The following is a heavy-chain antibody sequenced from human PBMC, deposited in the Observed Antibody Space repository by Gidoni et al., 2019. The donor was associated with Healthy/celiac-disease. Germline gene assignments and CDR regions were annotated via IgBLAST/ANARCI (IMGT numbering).Heavy chain of an antibody. V-gene: IGHV4-39*01. Sequence: QLQLQESVPGLVKPSETLSLTCTVPGGSLSSSSYYWGWIRQPPGKGLEWIGSIYYSGSTYYNPSLKSRVTISVDTSKNQFSLKLSSVTAADTAVYYCARSAERRKDDAFDIWGQGTMVTVSS. CDR3: ARSAERRKDDAFDI. CDR1: GGSLSSSSYY. CDR2: IYYSGST. D-gene: IGHD1-1*01. J-gene: IGHJ3*02.